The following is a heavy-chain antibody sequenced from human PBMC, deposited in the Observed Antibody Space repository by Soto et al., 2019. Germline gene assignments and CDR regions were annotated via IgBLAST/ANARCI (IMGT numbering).Heavy chain of an antibody. CDR1: GGSFSGYY. J-gene: IGHJ5*02. V-gene: IGHV4-34*01. CDR3: ARVCDFWSGYYPPRGIATWFDP. D-gene: IGHD3-3*01. CDR2: INHSGST. Sequence: PSETLSLTCAVYGGSFSGYYWSWIRQPPGKGLEWIGEINHSGSTNYNPSLKSRVTISVDTSKNQFSLKPSSVTAAGTAVYYCARVCDFWSGYYPPRGIATWFDPWGQGTLVTVSS.